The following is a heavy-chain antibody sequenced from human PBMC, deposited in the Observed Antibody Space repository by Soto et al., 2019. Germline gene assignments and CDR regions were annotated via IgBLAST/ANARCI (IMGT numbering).Heavy chain of an antibody. Sequence: GASVKVSCKASGGTFSSYTISWVRQAPGQGLEWMGRIIPILGIANYAQKFQGRVTITADKSTSTAYMELSSLRSEDTAVYYCARELAVAIGFDYWGQGTLVTVSS. D-gene: IGHD6-19*01. CDR3: ARELAVAIGFDY. J-gene: IGHJ4*02. V-gene: IGHV1-69*04. CDR2: IIPILGIA. CDR1: GGTFSSYT.